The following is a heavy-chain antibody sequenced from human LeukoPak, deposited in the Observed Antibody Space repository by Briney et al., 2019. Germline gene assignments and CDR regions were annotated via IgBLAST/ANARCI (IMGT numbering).Heavy chain of an antibody. CDR2: IYYSGST. J-gene: IGHJ5*02. CDR3: ARDQVTYYDFWSGSASWFDP. Sequence: SETLSLTCTVSGGSISSYYWSWIRQPPGKGLEWIGYIYYSGSTYYNPSLKSRVTISVDTSKNQFSLKLSSVTAADTAVYYCARDQVTYYDFWSGSASWFDPWGQGTLVTVSS. CDR1: GGSISSYY. V-gene: IGHV4-59*12. D-gene: IGHD3-3*01.